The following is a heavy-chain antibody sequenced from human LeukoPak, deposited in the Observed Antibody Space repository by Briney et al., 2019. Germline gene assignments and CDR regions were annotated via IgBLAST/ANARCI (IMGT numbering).Heavy chain of an antibody. J-gene: IGHJ4*02. V-gene: IGHV3-21*01. Sequence: GGSLRLSCAASGFTFSSYSMNWVRQAPGKGLEWVSSISSSGTYVYYADSVKGRFTISRDNAKNSLSLQMNSLRADDAAVYYCAKDRGYCSGGSCYFIDYWGQGTLVTVSS. CDR1: GFTFSSYS. CDR2: ISSSGTYV. D-gene: IGHD2-15*01. CDR3: AKDRGYCSGGSCYFIDY.